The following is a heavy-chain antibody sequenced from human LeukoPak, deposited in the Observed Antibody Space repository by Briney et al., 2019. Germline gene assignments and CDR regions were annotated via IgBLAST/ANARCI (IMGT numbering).Heavy chain of an antibody. Sequence: GGSLRLSCAASGFTFSSYSMNWVRQAPGKGLEWVSSISGSSSYIHYADSVKGRFTISRDNAKNSLYLQMNSLRAEDTALYFCARPLGITGTTPFDFWGQGTRVTVSS. V-gene: IGHV3-21*04. D-gene: IGHD1-7*01. J-gene: IGHJ4*02. CDR3: ARPLGITGTTPFDF. CDR1: GFTFSSYS. CDR2: ISGSSSYI.